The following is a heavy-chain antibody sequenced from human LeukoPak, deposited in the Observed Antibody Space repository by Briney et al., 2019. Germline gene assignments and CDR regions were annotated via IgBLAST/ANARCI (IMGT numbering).Heavy chain of an antibody. V-gene: IGHV3-21*01. D-gene: IGHD1-26*01. CDR3: ARDGGGMVGALYYFDS. Sequence: MPGGSLRLSCAASGFTFSSYSMNWVRQAPGKGLEWVSSISSSSSFIYYADSVKGRFTISRDNAKNSLYLQMNSLRAEDTAVYYCARDGGGMVGALYYFDSWGQGTLVTVSS. J-gene: IGHJ4*02. CDR2: ISSSSSFI. CDR1: GFTFSSYS.